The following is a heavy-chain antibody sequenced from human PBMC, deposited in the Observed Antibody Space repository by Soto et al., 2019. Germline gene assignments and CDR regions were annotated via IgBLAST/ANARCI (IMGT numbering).Heavy chain of an antibody. CDR3: ARDPKTSGGQHWAFNYFDS. CDR1: GFSFSISP. V-gene: IGHV3-30-3*01. Sequence: GGSLRLSCAASGFSFSISPMHWVRQAPGKGPEWVALISYDGANKFYADSVKGRFTISRDNSKSTLYLQVDSLRPEDAAVYYCARDPKTSGGQHWAFNYFDSWGQGTLVTVSS. J-gene: IGHJ4*02. CDR2: ISYDGANK. D-gene: IGHD7-27*01.